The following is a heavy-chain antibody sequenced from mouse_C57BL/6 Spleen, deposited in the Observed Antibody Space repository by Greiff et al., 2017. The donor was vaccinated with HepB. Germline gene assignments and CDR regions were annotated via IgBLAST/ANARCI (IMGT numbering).Heavy chain of an antibody. Sequence: VKLMESGPGLVQPSQSLSITCTVSGFSLTSYGVHWVRQSPGKGLDWLGVIWSGGSTDYNAAFISRLSISKDNSKSQVFFKMNSLQADDTAIYCCARSNYYFDYWGQGTTLTVSS. J-gene: IGHJ2*01. D-gene: IGHD2-1*01. V-gene: IGHV2-2*01. CDR3: ARSNYYFDY. CDR2: IWSGGST. CDR1: GFSLTSYG.